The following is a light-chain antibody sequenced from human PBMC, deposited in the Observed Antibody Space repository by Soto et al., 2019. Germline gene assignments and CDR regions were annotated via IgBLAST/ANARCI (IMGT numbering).Light chain of an antibody. J-gene: IGKJ5*01. Sequence: EIVLTQSPGTLSLSPEERATLSCRASQSIGSSYLAWYQHKPGQAPRLRIYGASARATGVPARFSGSGSGTGFTLTIGSLEPEDSAVYYCQQRKNRPPNTFGQGTRLEI. CDR1: QSIGSSY. CDR3: QQRKNRPPNT. CDR2: GAS. V-gene: IGKV3D-20*02.